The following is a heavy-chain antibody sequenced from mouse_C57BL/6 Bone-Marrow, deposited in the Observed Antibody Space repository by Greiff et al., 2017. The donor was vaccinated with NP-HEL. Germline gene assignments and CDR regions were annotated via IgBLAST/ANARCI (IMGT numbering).Heavy chain of an antibody. V-gene: IGHV1-15*01. D-gene: IGHD2-12*01. CDR3: LYEGWFAY. J-gene: IGHJ3*01. Sequence: QVQLKQSGAELVRPGASVTLSCKASGYTFTDYEMHWVKQTPVHGLEWIGAIDPETGGTAYNQKFKGKAILTADKSSSTAYMELRSLTSEDSAVYCCLYEGWFAYWGQGTLVTVSA. CDR1: GYTFTDYE. CDR2: IDPETGGT.